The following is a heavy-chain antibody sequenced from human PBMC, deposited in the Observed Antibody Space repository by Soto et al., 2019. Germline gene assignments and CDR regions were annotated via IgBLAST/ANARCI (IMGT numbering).Heavy chain of an antibody. D-gene: IGHD3-9*01. CDR1: GGSISSGGYS. CDR2: IYHSGST. Sequence: SETLSLTCAVSGGSISSGGYSWSWIRQPPGKGLEWIGYIYHSGSTYYNPSLKSRVTISVDRSKNQFSLKLSSVTAADTAVYYCARDATGTFDYWGRGTLVTVSS. CDR3: ARDATGTFDY. J-gene: IGHJ4*02. V-gene: IGHV4-30-2*01.